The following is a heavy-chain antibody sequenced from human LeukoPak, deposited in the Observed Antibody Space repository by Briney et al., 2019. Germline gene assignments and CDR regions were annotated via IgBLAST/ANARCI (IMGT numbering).Heavy chain of an antibody. V-gene: IGHV4-34*01. CDR2: INHSGST. Sequence: SETLSLTCAVYGGSFSGYYWSWIRQPPGKGLEWIGEINHSGSTNYNPSLKSRVTISVDTSKNQFSLKLSSVTAADTAVYYCVRLPNYYDSSGYYYAFDYWGQGTLVTVSS. CDR3: VRLPNYYDSSGYYYAFDY. J-gene: IGHJ4*02. D-gene: IGHD3-22*01. CDR1: GGSFSGYY.